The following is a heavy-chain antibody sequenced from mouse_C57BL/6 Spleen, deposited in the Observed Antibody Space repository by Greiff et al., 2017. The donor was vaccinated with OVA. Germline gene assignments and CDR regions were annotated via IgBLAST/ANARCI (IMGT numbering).Heavy chain of an antibody. D-gene: IGHD2-4*01. CDR3: ARRYDYDGVDY. CDR1: GYTFTDYY. V-gene: IGHV1-26*01. J-gene: IGHJ2*01. Sequence: EVQLQQSGPELVKPGASVKISCKASGYTFTDYYMNWVKQSHGKSLEWIGDINPNNGGTSYNQKFKGKATLTVDKSSSTAYMELRSLTSEDSAVYYCARRYDYDGVDYWGQGTTLTVSS. CDR2: INPNNGGT.